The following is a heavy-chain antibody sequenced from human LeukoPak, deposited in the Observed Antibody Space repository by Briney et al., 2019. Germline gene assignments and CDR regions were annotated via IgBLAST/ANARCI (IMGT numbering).Heavy chain of an antibody. Sequence: PSETLSLTCTVSGGSISSSSYYWGWIRQPPGKGLEWIGSIYYSGSTYYTPSLKSRVTISVDTSKNQFSLKLSSVTAADTAVYYCARLQTHYDFWSGYYNFDYWGQGTLVTVSS. J-gene: IGHJ4*02. CDR2: IYYSGST. CDR1: GGSISSSSYY. CDR3: ARLQTHYDFWSGYYNFDY. V-gene: IGHV4-39*01. D-gene: IGHD3-3*01.